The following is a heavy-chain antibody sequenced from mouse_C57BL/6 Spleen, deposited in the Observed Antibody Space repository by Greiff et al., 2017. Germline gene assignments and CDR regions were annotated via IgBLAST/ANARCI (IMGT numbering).Heavy chain of an antibody. V-gene: IGHV5-9-1*02. J-gene: IGHJ2*01. Sequence: EVKLVESGEGLVKPGGSLKLSCAASGFTFSSYAMSWVRQTPEKRLEWVEYISSGGDYSYYADTVKGRFTISRDNARNTLYLQMSSLKSEDTAMYYCTRDPDYFDYWGQGTTLTVSS. CDR2: ISSGGDYS. CDR3: TRDPDYFDY. CDR1: GFTFSSYA.